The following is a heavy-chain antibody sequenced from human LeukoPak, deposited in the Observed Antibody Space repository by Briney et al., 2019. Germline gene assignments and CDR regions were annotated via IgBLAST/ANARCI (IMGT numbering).Heavy chain of an antibody. CDR1: GGSLSAYY. V-gene: IGHV4-34*01. J-gene: IGHJ3*02. CDR3: ARGSPTGLGDHDAFDI. CDR2: INHSGIT. D-gene: IGHD3-16*01. Sequence: PSETLSLTCGISGGSLSAYYWNWIRQPPGKGLEWIGEINHSGITDHNPSFKSRVTISLDTSKNQFSLKLSSVTAADTAVYYCARGSPTGLGDHDAFDIWGQGTMVTVSS.